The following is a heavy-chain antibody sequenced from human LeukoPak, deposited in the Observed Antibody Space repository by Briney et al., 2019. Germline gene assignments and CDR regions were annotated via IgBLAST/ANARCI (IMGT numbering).Heavy chain of an antibody. V-gene: IGHV3-48*03. CDR1: GFTFSSYE. CDR2: ISSSGSTI. D-gene: IGHD3-10*01. J-gene: IGHJ4*02. CDR3: ARDGYGSGSHVDY. Sequence: PGGSLRLSCAASGFTFSSYEMNWVRQAPGKGLEWVSYISSSGSTIYYADSVKGRFTISRDNAKNSLYLQMNSLRAEDTAVYYCARDGYGSGSHVDYWGQGTLVTVSS.